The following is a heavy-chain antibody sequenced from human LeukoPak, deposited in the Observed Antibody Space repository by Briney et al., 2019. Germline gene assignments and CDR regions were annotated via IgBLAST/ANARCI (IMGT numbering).Heavy chain of an antibody. CDR2: IYYRSKWYN. D-gene: IGHD1-26*01. CDR3: AREEANYFDY. J-gene: IGHJ4*02. CDR1: GDSVSSNSAA. Sequence: SQTLSLTCAISGDSVSSNSAAWNWISQPPSRGLEWLGRIYYRSKWYNDYAVSVKSRMTINPDTSKNQFSLQLNSVTPEDTAVYYCAREEANYFDYWGQGTLVTVSS. V-gene: IGHV6-1*01.